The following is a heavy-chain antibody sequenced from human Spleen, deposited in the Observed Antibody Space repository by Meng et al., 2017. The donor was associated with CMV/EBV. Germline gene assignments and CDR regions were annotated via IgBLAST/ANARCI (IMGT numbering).Heavy chain of an antibody. CDR2: MNPNSGNT. CDR1: GYTFTSDG. J-gene: IGHJ5*02. V-gene: IGHV1-8*01. CDR3: SRGHSEGWFDP. Sequence: ASVKVSCKASGYTFTSDGINWVRQATGQGLEWMGWMNPNSGNTGYAQKFQGRVTMTRNTSISTAYMELSSLRSEDTAVYYCSRGHSEGWFDPWGQGTLVTVSS. D-gene: IGHD4-11*01.